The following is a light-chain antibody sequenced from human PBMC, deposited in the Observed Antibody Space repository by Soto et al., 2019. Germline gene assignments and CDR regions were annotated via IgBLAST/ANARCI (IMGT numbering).Light chain of an antibody. J-gene: IGKJ2*01. Sequence: EIVLTQSPGTLSLSPGERATLSCRASQMIYGYLAWYQQRPGQAPRLVIYDASSRATGIPARFSASGSGSDFTLTSSSLEPEDFAVYYCQQRSDWPRTFGRGTKLEIK. CDR1: QMIYGY. CDR2: DAS. CDR3: QQRSDWPRT. V-gene: IGKV3-11*01.